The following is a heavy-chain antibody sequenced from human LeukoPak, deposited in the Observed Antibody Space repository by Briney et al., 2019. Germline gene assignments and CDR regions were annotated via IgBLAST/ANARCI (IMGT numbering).Heavy chain of an antibody. CDR2: ISDSSNTI. Sequence: PGGSLRLSCAASGFTFNSYSMNWVRQAPGKGLEWVSYISDSSNTIYYAGSVKGRFTISRDNAKNSLYLQMNSLRAEDTAMYYCARSTPTYSTPEYWGQGTLVTVSS. D-gene: IGHD6-13*01. V-gene: IGHV3-48*01. CDR3: ARSTPTYSTPEY. J-gene: IGHJ4*02. CDR1: GFTFNSYS.